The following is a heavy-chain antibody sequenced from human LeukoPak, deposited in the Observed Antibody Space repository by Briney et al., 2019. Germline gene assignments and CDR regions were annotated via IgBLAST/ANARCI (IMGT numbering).Heavy chain of an antibody. CDR2: IYYSGST. CDR1: GGSISSYY. Sequence: SETLSLTCTVSGGSISSYYWSWVRQPPGKGLEWIGYIYYSGSTNYNPSLKSRVTISVDTSKNQFSLKLSSVTAADTAVYYCARGDYIWGSYRYTNAFDIWGQGTMVTVSS. V-gene: IGHV4-59*01. CDR3: ARGDYIWGSYRYTNAFDI. D-gene: IGHD3-16*02. J-gene: IGHJ3*02.